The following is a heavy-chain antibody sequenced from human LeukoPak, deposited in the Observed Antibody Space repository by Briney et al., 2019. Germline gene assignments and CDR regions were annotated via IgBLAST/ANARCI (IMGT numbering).Heavy chain of an antibody. CDR2: IFYSGTT. J-gene: IGHJ4*02. CDR3: ARGGWNKFDY. CDR1: GGSISSYY. D-gene: IGHD3-22*01. Sequence: SETLSLTCTVSGGSISSYYWSWLRQPPGKGLEWIGFIFYSGTTNYNPSLKSRVTISVDTSKNQFSLKLSSVTAADTAVYYCARGGWNKFDYWGQGALVTVSS. V-gene: IGHV4-59*01.